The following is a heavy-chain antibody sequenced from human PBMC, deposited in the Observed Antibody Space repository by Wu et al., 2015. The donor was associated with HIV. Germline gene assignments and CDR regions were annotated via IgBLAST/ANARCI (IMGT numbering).Heavy chain of an antibody. CDR3: ARGLRDILTGYYSAFDY. V-gene: IGHV1-69*01. J-gene: IGHJ4*02. Sequence: QVQLVQSGAEVKKPGASVKVSCKASGYTFTSYAISWVRQAPGQGLEWMGGVIPVIGTPNFSQKFQGRVTITSDESTATVYMEMSTLRSEDTAVYYCARGLRDILTGYYSAFDYWGQGTLVIISS. CDR1: GYTFTSYA. D-gene: IGHD3-9*01. CDR2: VIPVIGTP.